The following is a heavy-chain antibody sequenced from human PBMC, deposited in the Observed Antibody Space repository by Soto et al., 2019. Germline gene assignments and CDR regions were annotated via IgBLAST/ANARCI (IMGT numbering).Heavy chain of an antibody. V-gene: IGHV3-30*03. D-gene: IGHD2-15*01. Sequence: LSCAGSGFTFRNYGMQWVRQAPGKGMEWVALTSFDGFNQYYGKSVEGRCPISKENSKNTLYLQMDSLRPRDSAMYFLARGPGRAGSSLFDCWDQGTLVPVSS. CDR2: TSFDGFNQ. CDR1: GFTFRNYG. J-gene: IGHJ5*01. CDR3: ARGPGRAGSSLFDC.